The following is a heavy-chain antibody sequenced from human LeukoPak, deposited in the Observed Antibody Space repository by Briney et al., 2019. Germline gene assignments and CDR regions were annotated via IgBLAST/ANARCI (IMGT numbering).Heavy chain of an antibody. Sequence: SETLSLTCTVSGGSLTYHYWNWMRQSPGRGLEWIGYTYYSRSAYYNPSLKSRVTISVDTSKNQVYLKLDSVTAADTAAYYCARDSLGSSWNGMDVWGQGTTVTVSS. CDR2: TYYSRSA. J-gene: IGHJ6*02. CDR3: ARDSLGSSWNGMDV. V-gene: IGHV4-59*11. D-gene: IGHD6-13*01. CDR1: GGSLTYHY.